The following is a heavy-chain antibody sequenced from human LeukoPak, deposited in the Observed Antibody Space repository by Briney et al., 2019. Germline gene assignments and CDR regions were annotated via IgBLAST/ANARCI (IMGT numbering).Heavy chain of an antibody. Sequence: GGSLGLSCAASGFTLSRYWMSCVRQAPGKGLEWVANIKEDGSAKYSVDSVEGRFTISRDNAKNTLYLQMNSLRAEDTAVYYCASESAGYGAYDLGWGQGTLVTVSS. CDR1: GFTLSRYW. J-gene: IGHJ4*02. V-gene: IGHV3-7*04. CDR2: IKEDGSAK. CDR3: ASESAGYGAYDLG. D-gene: IGHD5-12*01.